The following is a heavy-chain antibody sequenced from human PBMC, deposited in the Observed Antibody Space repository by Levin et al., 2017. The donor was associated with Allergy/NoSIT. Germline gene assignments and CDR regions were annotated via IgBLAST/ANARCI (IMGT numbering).Heavy chain of an antibody. CDR1: GFTFSSYS. J-gene: IGHJ6*02. Sequence: QLGESLKISCAASGFTFSSYSMNWVRQAPGKGLEWVSYISSSSSTIYYADSVKGRFTISRDNAKNSLYLQMNSLRAEDTAVYYCARDLSGYSYGYYYGMDVWGQGTTVTVSS. V-gene: IGHV3-48*01. CDR2: ISSSSSTI. D-gene: IGHD5-18*01. CDR3: ARDLSGYSYGYYYGMDV.